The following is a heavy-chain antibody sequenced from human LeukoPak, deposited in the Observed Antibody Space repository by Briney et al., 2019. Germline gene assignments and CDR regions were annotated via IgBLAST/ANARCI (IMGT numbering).Heavy chain of an antibody. D-gene: IGHD2-2*01. J-gene: IGHJ5*02. CDR1: GYTLTELS. V-gene: IGHV1-24*01. Sequence: ASVKVSCKVSGYTLTELSMHWVRQAPGKGLEWMGGFDPEDGETIYAQKFQGRVTMAEDTSTDTAYMELSSLRSEDTAVYYCASIVVVPAALGGFDPWGQGTLVTVSS. CDR3: ASIVVVPAALGGFDP. CDR2: FDPEDGET.